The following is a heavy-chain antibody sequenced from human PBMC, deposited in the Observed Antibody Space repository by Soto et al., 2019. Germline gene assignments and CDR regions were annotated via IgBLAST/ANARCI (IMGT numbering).Heavy chain of an antibody. Sequence: SMKVSCKASGGTFSSYAISWVRQAPGQGLEWMGGIIPIFGTANYAQKNQSKITITAYDSTSTAYMELSSLSFEDTAVYYCARDSTVTRGVDYWGQGTLVTVS. CDR1: GGTFSSYA. J-gene: IGHJ4*02. CDR3: ARDSTVTRGVDY. D-gene: IGHD4-4*01. CDR2: IIPIFGTA. V-gene: IGHV1-69*13.